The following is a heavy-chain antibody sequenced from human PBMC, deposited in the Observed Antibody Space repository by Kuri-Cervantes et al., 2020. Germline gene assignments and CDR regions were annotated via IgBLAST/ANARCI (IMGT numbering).Heavy chain of an antibody. Sequence: GSLRLSCTVSGGSISSYYWSWIRQPPGKGLEWIGYIYYSGSTYYNPSLKSRVTISVDTSKNQFSLKLSSVTAADTAVYYCARVYGDYAHDYWGQGTLVTVSS. D-gene: IGHD4-17*01. V-gene: IGHV4-59*08. CDR3: ARVYGDYAHDY. CDR2: IYYSGST. J-gene: IGHJ4*02. CDR1: GGSISSYY.